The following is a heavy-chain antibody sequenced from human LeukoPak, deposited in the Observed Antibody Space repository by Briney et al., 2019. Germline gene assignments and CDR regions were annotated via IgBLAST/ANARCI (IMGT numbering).Heavy chain of an antibody. V-gene: IGHV3-9*01. CDR2: ISWNSGSI. J-gene: IGHJ4*02. Sequence: GGSLRLSCAASGFTFDDYAMHWVRQAPGKGLEWVSGISWNSGSIGYADSVKGRFTISRDNAKNSLYLQMNSLRAEDTALYYCAKSPYYYDSSGYCGYWGQGTLVTVSS. CDR1: GFTFDDYA. CDR3: AKSPYYYDSSGYCGY. D-gene: IGHD3-22*01.